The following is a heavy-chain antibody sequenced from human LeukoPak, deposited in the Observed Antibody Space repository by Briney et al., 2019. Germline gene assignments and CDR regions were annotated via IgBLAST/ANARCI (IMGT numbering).Heavy chain of an antibody. J-gene: IGHJ4*02. CDR3: ARSDCSGGNCHFDS. D-gene: IGHD2-15*01. Sequence: GESLKISCKGSGYSFTAYWIGWVRQVPGKGLELMGIIAPCDSDTRYNPAFQGQVTISADKSISTAYMQWSSLKASDTAMYYCARSDCSGGNCHFDSWGQGTLVTVSS. CDR1: GYSFTAYW. CDR2: IAPCDSDT. V-gene: IGHV5-51*01.